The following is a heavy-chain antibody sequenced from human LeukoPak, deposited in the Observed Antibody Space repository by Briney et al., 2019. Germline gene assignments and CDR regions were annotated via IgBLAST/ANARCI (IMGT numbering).Heavy chain of an antibody. D-gene: IGHD3-3*01. V-gene: IGHV1-69*13. J-gene: IGHJ3*02. CDR1: GGTFSSYA. CDR3: ARDRTSGYNAFDI. Sequence: GASVKVSCKASGGTFSSYAISWVRQATGQGLEWMGGIIPIFGTANYAQRFQGRVTITADESTSTAYMELSSLRSEDTAVYYCARDRTSGYNAFDIWGQGTMVTVSS. CDR2: IIPIFGTA.